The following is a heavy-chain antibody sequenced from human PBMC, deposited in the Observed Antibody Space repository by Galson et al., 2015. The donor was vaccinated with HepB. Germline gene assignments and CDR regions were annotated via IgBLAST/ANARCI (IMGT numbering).Heavy chain of an antibody. Sequence: QSGAEVKKPGESLRISCKGSGYSFTSYWISWVRQMPGKGLEWMGRIDPSDSYTNYSPSFQGHVTISADKSISTAYLQWSSLKASDTAMYYCALSQYSSSSNMEFDYWGQGTLVTVSS. J-gene: IGHJ4*02. D-gene: IGHD6-6*01. V-gene: IGHV5-10-1*01. CDR3: ALSQYSSSSNMEFDY. CDR1: GYSFTSYW. CDR2: IDPSDSYT.